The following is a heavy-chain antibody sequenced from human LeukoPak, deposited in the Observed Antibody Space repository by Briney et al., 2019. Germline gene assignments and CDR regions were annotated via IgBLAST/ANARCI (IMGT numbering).Heavy chain of an antibody. D-gene: IGHD3-10*01. CDR2: INPSGGST. CDR1: GYTFTNYY. V-gene: IGHV1-46*01. Sequence: ASVKVSCKASGYTFTNYYMHWVRQAPGQGLEWMGIINPSGGSTSYAQKFQGRVTMTRDTSTSTVYMELSSLRSEDTAVYYCARAGGTMVRGVIINSDYWGQGTLVTVSS. J-gene: IGHJ4*02. CDR3: ARAGGTMVRGVIINSDY.